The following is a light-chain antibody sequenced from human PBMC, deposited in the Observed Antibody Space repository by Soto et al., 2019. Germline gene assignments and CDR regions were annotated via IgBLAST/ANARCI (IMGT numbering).Light chain of an antibody. CDR1: QDIKNY. J-gene: IGKJ4*01. CDR2: DAS. CDR3: QQYDNLPLT. V-gene: IGKV1-33*01. Sequence: DIHMTQSPYTLSASVGDRVTITCQASQDIKNYLNWYQQKSGKAPKLLIYDASDLETGVPSRFSGSGSGTDFTFTINSLQPEDIATYYCQQYDNLPLTFGGGTK.